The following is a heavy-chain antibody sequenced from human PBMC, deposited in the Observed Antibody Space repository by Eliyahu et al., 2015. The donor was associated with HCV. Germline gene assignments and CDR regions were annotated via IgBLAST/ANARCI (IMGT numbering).Heavy chain of an antibody. CDR1: GGSFSGYY. V-gene: IGHV4-34*01. D-gene: IGHD2-15*01. CDR3: ARRYCSGGSCYLRRLGAPFDP. J-gene: IGHJ5*02. Sequence: QVQLQQWGAGLLKPSETLSLTCAVYGGSFSGYYWXWIRQPPGKGLEWIGEINHSGSTNYNPSLKSXVTISVDTSKNQFSLKLSSVTAADTAVYYCARRYCSGGSCYLRRLGAPFDPWGQGTLVTVSS. CDR2: INHSGST.